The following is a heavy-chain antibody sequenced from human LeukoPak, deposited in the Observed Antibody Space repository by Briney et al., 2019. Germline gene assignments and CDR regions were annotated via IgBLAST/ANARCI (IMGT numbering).Heavy chain of an antibody. Sequence: ASVKVSCKASGYTFTNYQIHWVRQAPGQGLELMGIINPSGGSTNYAQKFQGRVTMTRDTSTGTVYMELSSLRSEDTAVYYCAREAVLGGLDVWGQGTTVTGFS. CDR2: INPSGGST. D-gene: IGHD2-8*02. V-gene: IGHV1-46*01. CDR3: AREAVLGGLDV. CDR1: GYTFTNYQ. J-gene: IGHJ6*02.